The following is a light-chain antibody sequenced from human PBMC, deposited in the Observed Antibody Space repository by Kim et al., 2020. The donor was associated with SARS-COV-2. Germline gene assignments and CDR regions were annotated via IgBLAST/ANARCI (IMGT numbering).Light chain of an antibody. Sequence: DILLTQSPSSVSAFVGDRATITCRASQGISTWLAWYQQKPGKAPSLLIYAASSSQSGVPSRFSGSGSGTDFSLTISSLQPEDFATYYCQQDDSLSRTFGPGTKVDIK. CDR2: AAS. CDR3: QQDDSLSRT. V-gene: IGKV1-12*01. CDR1: QGISTW. J-gene: IGKJ3*01.